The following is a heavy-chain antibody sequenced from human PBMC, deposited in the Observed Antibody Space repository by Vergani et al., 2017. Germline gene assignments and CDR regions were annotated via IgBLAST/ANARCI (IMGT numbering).Heavy chain of an antibody. J-gene: IGHJ4*02. Sequence: EVQLVESGGGLVQPRGSLRHSCAASGFTFSSYWMHWGRQAPGRGVVWVSRINSDGSSTSNVDSVKGRFTISRDNAKNTLYLQMNSLRAEDTAVYYCASGGYYDCWSGYTAVDYWGQGTLVTVSS. D-gene: IGHD3-3*01. CDR2: INSDGSST. CDR3: ASGGYYDCWSGYTAVDY. CDR1: GFTFSSYW. V-gene: IGHV3-74*01.